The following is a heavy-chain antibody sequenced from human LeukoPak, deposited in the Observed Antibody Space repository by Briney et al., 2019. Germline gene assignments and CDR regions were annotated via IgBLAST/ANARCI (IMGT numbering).Heavy chain of an antibody. CDR1: GFTFSSYA. J-gene: IGHJ3*02. CDR3: AKDLNQYYYDSSGYYYDLGGAFDI. V-gene: IGHV3-23*01. CDR2: ISGSGGST. D-gene: IGHD3-22*01. Sequence: GGSLGLSCAASGFTFSSYAMSWVRQAPGKGLEWVSAISGSGGSTYYADSVKGRFTISRDNSKNTLYLQMNSLRAEDTAVYYCAKDLNQYYYDSSGYYYDLGGAFDIWGQGTMVTVSS.